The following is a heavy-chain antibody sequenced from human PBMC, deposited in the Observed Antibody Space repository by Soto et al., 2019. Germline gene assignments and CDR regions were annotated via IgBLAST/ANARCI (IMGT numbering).Heavy chain of an antibody. Sequence: QVRLQESGPGLVKPSQTLSLTCSVSGGSISRGDHSWTWIRQPPGKGLEWIGSINYSGSPYYIPSLKSRVNMSVDTSKNQFSLKLTSVTAADTAVYFCARGRQLFDYWGRGTLVTVSS. D-gene: IGHD1-1*01. CDR2: INYSGSP. CDR3: ARGRQLFDY. CDR1: GGSISRGDHS. V-gene: IGHV4-30-4*01. J-gene: IGHJ4*02.